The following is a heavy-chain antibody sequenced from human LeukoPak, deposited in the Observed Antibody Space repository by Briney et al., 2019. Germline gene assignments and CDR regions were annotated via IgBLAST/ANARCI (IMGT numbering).Heavy chain of an antibody. CDR2: INPRDSDT. Sequence: GESLKISCKGSGYSFTNYWIGWVRQMPGKCLEWMGIINPRDSDTRYSPSFQGQVTISADKSISTAYLQWSSLKASDTAMYYCARWGGYCSGGNCYPLYYFDYWGQGTLVTVSS. CDR3: ARWGGYCSGGNCYPLYYFDY. CDR1: GYSFTNYW. V-gene: IGHV5-51*01. D-gene: IGHD2-15*01. J-gene: IGHJ4*02.